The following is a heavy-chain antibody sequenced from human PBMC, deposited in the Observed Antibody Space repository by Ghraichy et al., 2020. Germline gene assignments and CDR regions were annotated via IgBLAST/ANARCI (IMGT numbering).Heavy chain of an antibody. CDR1: GYTFTGYY. CDR3: ARNYYYGSGSKQYYYGMDV. CDR2: INPNSGAT. D-gene: IGHD3-10*01. J-gene: IGHJ6*02. V-gene: IGHV1-2*02. Sequence: ASVKVSCKASGYTFTGYYMHWVRQAPGQGLEWMGWINPNSGATNYAQKFQGRVTMTRDTSISTAYMELSRLRSDDTAVYYCARNYYYGSGSKQYYYGMDVWGQGTTVTVSS.